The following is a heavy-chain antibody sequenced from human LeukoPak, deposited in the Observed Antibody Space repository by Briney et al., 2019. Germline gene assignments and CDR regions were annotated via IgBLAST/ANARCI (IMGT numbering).Heavy chain of an antibody. CDR2: IKSKAHGGTT. D-gene: IGHD3-22*01. CDR3: TTVAYDSSGYYLDY. V-gene: IGHV3-15*01. CDR1: GFTFSNAW. J-gene: IGHJ4*02. Sequence: PGGSLRLSCAASGFTFSNAWMSWVRQAPGKGLEWVGRIKSKAHGGTTDYAAPVKGRFTISRDDSKNTLYLQMNSLKTEDTAVYYCTTVAYDSSGYYLDYWGQGTLVTVSS.